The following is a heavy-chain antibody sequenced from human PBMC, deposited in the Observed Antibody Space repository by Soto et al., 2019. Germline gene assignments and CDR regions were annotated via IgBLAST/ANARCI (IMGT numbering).Heavy chain of an antibody. CDR3: ARDLEFRDGNISHLDY. Sequence: QVQLVQSGAEVKKPGSSVKVSCKASGGTFSSHVFNWVRQAPGQGLEWMGGIMPIIGTANYAQKFQRRVTSTADESTSTAYMELSSLRSEDTAVYYCARDLEFRDGNISHLDYWGQGTLVTVSS. J-gene: IGHJ4*02. CDR2: IMPIIGTA. CDR1: GGTFSSHV. V-gene: IGHV1-69*01. D-gene: IGHD3-10*01.